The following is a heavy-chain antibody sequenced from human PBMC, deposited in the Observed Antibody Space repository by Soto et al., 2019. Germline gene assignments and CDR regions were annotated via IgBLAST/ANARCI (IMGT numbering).Heavy chain of an antibody. CDR1: GGSISSYY. J-gene: IGHJ6*02. Sequence: PSETLSLTCTVSGGSISSYYWSWIRQPPGKGLEWIGYIYYSGSTNYNPSLKSRVTISVDTSKNQFPLKLSSVTAADTAVYYCARESPRGWIQLWYVSGYGMDVWGQGTTVTVSS. D-gene: IGHD5-18*01. CDR2: IYYSGST. CDR3: ARESPRGWIQLWYVSGYGMDV. V-gene: IGHV4-59*01.